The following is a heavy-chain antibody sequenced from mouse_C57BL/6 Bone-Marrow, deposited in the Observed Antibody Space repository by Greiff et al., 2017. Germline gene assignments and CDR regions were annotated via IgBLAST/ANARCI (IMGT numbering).Heavy chain of an antibody. CDR3: YSNGEVYYCNSYAY. CDR2: IYPRSGNT. V-gene: IGHV1-81*01. Sequence: VQVEQSGAELVRPGASVKLSCKASGYTFTSYGINWVKQSPGQGLEWIGEIYPRSGNTYYNEKVKGKVTMTADKSSSTAYMQLSSLTSEDSAVYFCYSNGEVYYCNSYAYGGQGTLVTVSA. CDR1: GYTFTSYG. D-gene: IGHD1-1*01. J-gene: IGHJ3*01.